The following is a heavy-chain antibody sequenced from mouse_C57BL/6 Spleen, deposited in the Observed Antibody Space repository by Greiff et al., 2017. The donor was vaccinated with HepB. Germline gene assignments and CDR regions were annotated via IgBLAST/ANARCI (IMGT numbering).Heavy chain of an antibody. CDR1: GYTFTSYG. D-gene: IGHD3-2*02. J-gene: IGHJ4*01. Sequence: VQLQQSGAELARPGASVKLSCKASGYTFTSYGISWVKQRTGKGLEWIGEIYPRSGNTYYNEKFKGKATLTADKSSSTAYMELRSLTSEDSAVYFCARWGETAQATSAMDYWGQGTSVTVSS. CDR3: ARWGETAQATSAMDY. V-gene: IGHV1-81*01. CDR2: IYPRSGNT.